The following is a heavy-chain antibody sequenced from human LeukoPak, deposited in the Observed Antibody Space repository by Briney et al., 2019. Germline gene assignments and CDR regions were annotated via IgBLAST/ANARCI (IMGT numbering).Heavy chain of an antibody. J-gene: IGHJ6*03. Sequence: SSETLSLTCTVSGGSISSYYWGWIRQPAGKGLEWIGRIYTSGSTNYNPSLKSRVTMSVDTSKNQFSLKLSSVTAADTAVYYCARELIAAAGPYYYYYYMDVWGKGTTVTVSS. D-gene: IGHD6-13*01. CDR1: GGSISSYY. CDR2: IYTSGST. V-gene: IGHV4-4*07. CDR3: ARELIAAAGPYYYYYYMDV.